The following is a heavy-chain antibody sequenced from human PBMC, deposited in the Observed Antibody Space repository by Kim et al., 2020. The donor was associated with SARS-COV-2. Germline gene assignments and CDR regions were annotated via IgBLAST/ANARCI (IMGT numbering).Heavy chain of an antibody. CDR3: ARQWIAARPDAFDI. Sequence: SETLSLTCTVSGGSISSSSYYWGWIRQPPGKGLEWIGSIYYSGSTYYNPSLKSRVTISVDTSKNQFSLKLSSVTAADTAVYYCARQWIAARPDAFDIWGQGTMVTVSS. J-gene: IGHJ3*02. D-gene: IGHD6-6*01. CDR2: IYYSGST. CDR1: GGSISSSSYY. V-gene: IGHV4-39*01.